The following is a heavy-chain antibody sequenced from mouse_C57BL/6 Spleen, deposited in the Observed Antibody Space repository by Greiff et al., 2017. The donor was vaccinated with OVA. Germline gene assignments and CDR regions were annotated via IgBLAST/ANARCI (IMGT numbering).Heavy chain of an antibody. CDR2: IDPSDSYT. V-gene: IGHV1-50*01. J-gene: IGHJ2*01. CDR1: GYTFTSYW. D-gene: IGHD1-1*01. Sequence: VQLQQPGAELVKPGASVKLSCKASGYTFTSYWMQWVKQRPGQGLEWIGEIDPSDSYTNYNQKFKGKATLTVDTSSSTAYMQLSSLTSEDSAVYYCAIYVSIYYFDYWGQGTTLTVSS. CDR3: AIYVSIYYFDY.